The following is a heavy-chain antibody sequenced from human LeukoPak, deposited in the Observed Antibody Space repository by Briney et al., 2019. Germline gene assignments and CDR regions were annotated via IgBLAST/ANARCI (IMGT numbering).Heavy chain of an antibody. CDR1: GGSISSYY. D-gene: IGHD4-17*01. CDR3: ARDASSASDTVTHYFDY. CDR2: IYYSGST. J-gene: IGHJ4*02. V-gene: IGHV4-59*12. Sequence: SETLSLTCTVSGGSISSYYWSWIRQPPGKGLEWIGYIYYSGSTNYNPSLKSRVTISVDTSKNQFSLKLSSVTAADTAVYYCARDASSASDTVTHYFDYRGQGTLVTVSS.